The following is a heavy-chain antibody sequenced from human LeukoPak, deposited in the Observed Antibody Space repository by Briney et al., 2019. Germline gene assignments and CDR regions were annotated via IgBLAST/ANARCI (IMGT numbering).Heavy chain of an antibody. CDR3: ARPLNLHVNGADV. J-gene: IGHJ6*02. CDR2: ISSSSSYI. CDR1: GFTFSSYS. Sequence: GGSLRLACAASGFTFSSYSMNSVRHAPGMGLERVSSISSSSSYIYYADSVKGRFTISRDNAKNSLYLQMNSLRAEDTAVYYCARPLNLHVNGADVWGQGTTVTVSS. D-gene: IGHD4-11*01. V-gene: IGHV3-21*01.